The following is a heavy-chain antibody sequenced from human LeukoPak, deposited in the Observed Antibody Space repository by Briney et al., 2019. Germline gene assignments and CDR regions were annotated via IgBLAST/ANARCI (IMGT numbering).Heavy chain of an antibody. CDR3: ARGGGYCSGGSCYSDAFDI. Sequence: SVKVSCKASGGTFSSYAISWVRQAPGQGLEWMGGIIPIFGTANYAQKFQGRVTITADESTSTAYMELSSLRSEDTAVYYCARGGGYCSGGSCYSDAFDIWGQGTMVTVSS. J-gene: IGHJ3*02. D-gene: IGHD2-15*01. CDR1: GGTFSSYA. V-gene: IGHV1-69*13. CDR2: IIPIFGTA.